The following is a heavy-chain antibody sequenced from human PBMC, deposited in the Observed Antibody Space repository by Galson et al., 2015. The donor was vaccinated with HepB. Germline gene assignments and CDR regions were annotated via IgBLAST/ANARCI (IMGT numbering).Heavy chain of an antibody. Sequence: SLRLSCAASGFTFSSYSMNWVRQAPGKGLEWVSYISSSSSTIYYADSVKGRFTISRDNAKNSLYLQMNSLRDEDTAVYYCARGFYYHGSGSPWRDAFDIWGQGTLVTVSS. V-gene: IGHV3-48*02. J-gene: IGHJ3*02. CDR3: ARGFYYHGSGSPWRDAFDI. D-gene: IGHD3-10*01. CDR2: ISSSSSTI. CDR1: GFTFSSYS.